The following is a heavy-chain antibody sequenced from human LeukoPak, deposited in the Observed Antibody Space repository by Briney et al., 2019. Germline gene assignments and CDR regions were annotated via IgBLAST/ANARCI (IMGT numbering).Heavy chain of an antibody. CDR3: AMALCSGDGCPPDY. D-gene: IGHD2-15*01. CDR2: ISGSGGST. Sequence: PGGSLRLSCAASGFIFSSYAMGWVRQGPGKGLEWVSGISGSGGSTYYADSVKGRFTISRDNSKNTLYLQMNSLRADDTAVYYCAMALCSGDGCPPDYWGQGTLVTVSS. CDR1: GFIFSSYA. V-gene: IGHV3-23*01. J-gene: IGHJ4*02.